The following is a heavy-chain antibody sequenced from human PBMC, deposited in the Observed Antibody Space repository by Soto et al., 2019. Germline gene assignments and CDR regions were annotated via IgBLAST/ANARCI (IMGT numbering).Heavy chain of an antibody. D-gene: IGHD3-16*01. V-gene: IGHV4-61*08. J-gene: IGHJ4*02. CDR3: ARDRPAMGADY. CDR2: MYYSGRT. CDR1: GDSVTSAAKA. Sequence: QVQLQESGPGLVKPSETLSLTCNVSGDSVTSAAKAWTWVRQPPGKGLEWIAYMYYSGRTEYNPSLGGRATRSIETYKNQFSLRLYSVTAAVTAVYYCARDRPAMGADYWSRGTLVTISS.